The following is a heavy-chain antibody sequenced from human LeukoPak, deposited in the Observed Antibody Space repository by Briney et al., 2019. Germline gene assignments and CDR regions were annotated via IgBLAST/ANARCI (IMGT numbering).Heavy chain of an antibody. Sequence: ASVTVSFTSSGYTFTIYGISWVRQAPGQGLEWMGWISAYNGNTNYAQKLQGRVTITTDTSTSTAYMELRSLRTDDTAVYYCARDLMADYYDSSGYWLDYWGQGTLVTVSS. CDR3: ARDLMADYYDSSGYWLDY. CDR1: GYTFTIYG. D-gene: IGHD3-22*01. J-gene: IGHJ4*02. CDR2: ISAYNGNT. V-gene: IGHV1-18*01.